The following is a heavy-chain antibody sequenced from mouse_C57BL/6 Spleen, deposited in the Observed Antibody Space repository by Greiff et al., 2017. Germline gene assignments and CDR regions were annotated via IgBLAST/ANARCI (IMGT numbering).Heavy chain of an antibody. CDR3: ANYYGSSPHYWYFEV. CDR2: INPNYGTT. CDR1: GYSFTDYN. J-gene: IGHJ1*03. V-gene: IGHV1-39*01. D-gene: IGHD1-1*01. Sequence: EVKLMESGPELVKPGASVKISCKASGYSFTDYNMNWVKQSNGKSLEWIGVINPNYGTTSYNQKFKGKATLTVDQSSSTAYMQLNSLTSEDSAVYYCANYYGSSPHYWYFEVWGTGTTVTVSS.